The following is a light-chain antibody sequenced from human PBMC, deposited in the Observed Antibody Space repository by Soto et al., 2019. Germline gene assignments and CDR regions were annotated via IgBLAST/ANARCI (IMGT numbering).Light chain of an antibody. J-gene: IGKJ4*01. CDR2: GAS. CDR3: QQYNDWPLT. Sequence: EIVMTQSPGTLSVSPGERATLSCRASRSISIYLAWYQQRPGQAPRLLIYGASTRATGIPASFSGSGSGTEFTLSISSLPSEDYAVYYCQQYNDWPLTFGGGTKVEIK. CDR1: RSISIY. V-gene: IGKV3-15*01.